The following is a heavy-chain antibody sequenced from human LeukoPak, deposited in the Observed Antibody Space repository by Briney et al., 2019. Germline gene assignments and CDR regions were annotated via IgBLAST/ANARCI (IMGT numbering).Heavy chain of an antibody. J-gene: IGHJ4*02. V-gene: IGHV3-23*01. Sequence: GGSLRLSCAASGFTFSSYAMSWVRQAPGKGLEWVSAISGSGDSTYYADSVKGRFTISRDNSKNTLYLQMNSLRAEDTAVYYCAKDPSIAVAGTDLVDYWGQGTLVTVSS. CDR1: GFTFSSYA. CDR2: ISGSGDST. CDR3: AKDPSIAVAGTDLVDY. D-gene: IGHD6-19*01.